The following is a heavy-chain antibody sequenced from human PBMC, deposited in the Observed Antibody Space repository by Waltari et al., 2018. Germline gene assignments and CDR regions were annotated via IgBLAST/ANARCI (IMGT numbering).Heavy chain of an antibody. D-gene: IGHD3-3*01. CDR1: GSTFTDYY. J-gene: IGHJ5*02. V-gene: IGHV1-69-2*01. Sequence: EVQLVRSGAEVKKPGATVKISCTVSGSTFTDYYMHWVQQAPGKGLEWMGLVDPEDGETIYAEKFQDRVTITADTSTDTAYMELSSLRSEDTAVYYCAALTIFGVVNWFDPWGQGTLVTVSS. CDR3: AALTIFGVVNWFDP. CDR2: VDPEDGET.